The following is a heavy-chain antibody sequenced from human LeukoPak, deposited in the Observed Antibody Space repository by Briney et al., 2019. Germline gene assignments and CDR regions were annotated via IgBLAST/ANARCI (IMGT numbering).Heavy chain of an antibody. CDR1: GFTFSSYT. D-gene: IGHD3-3*01. Sequence: GGSLRLSCAASGFTFSSYTLNWVRQAPGKGLEWVSSISSSSSFIYYADSVKGRFSISRDNTKNSLFLQMNSLRAEDTAVYYCARGSRFGVVERDAFDIWGQGTMVTVSS. V-gene: IGHV3-21*01. J-gene: IGHJ3*02. CDR2: ISSSSSFI. CDR3: ARGSRFGVVERDAFDI.